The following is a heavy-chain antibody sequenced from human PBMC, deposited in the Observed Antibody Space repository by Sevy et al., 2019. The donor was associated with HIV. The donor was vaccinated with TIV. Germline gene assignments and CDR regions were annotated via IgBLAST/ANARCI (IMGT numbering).Heavy chain of an antibody. CDR1: GFTFGDYA. V-gene: IGHV3-49*03. D-gene: IGHD3-3*01. J-gene: IGHJ4*02. Sequence: GSLRLSCTASGFTFGDYAMSWFRQAPGKGLEWVGFIRSKAYGGTTEYAASVKGRFTISRDDSKSIAYLQMNSLKTEDTAVYYCTRGSSLGYDFWSGDSFDYWGQGTLVTVSS. CDR2: IRSKAYGGTT. CDR3: TRGSSLGYDFWSGDSFDY.